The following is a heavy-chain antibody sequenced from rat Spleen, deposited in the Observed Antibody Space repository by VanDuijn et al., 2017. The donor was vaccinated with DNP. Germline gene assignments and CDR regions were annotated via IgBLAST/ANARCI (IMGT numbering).Heavy chain of an antibody. D-gene: IGHD1-1*01. J-gene: IGHJ2*01. CDR2: INTDGGST. V-gene: IGHV5-31*01. CDR1: GFTFNKYW. Sequence: EVHLAETGGGLVQPGRSLKLSCVASGFTFNKYWMTWVRQAPGKGLEWMASINTDGGSTYYPDSVKGRFTISRDYAKPTLYLQMDSLRSEDTATYYCTRYYDSFDYWGQGVMVTVSS. CDR3: TRYYDSFDY.